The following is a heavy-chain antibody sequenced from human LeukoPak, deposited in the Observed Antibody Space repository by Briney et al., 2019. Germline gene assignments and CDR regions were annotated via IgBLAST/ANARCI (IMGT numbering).Heavy chain of an antibody. J-gene: IGHJ4*02. V-gene: IGHV4-61*02. D-gene: IGHD3-10*01. Sequence: SETLSLTCTVSGGSISSGSYYWSWIRQPAGKGLEWIGRIYTSGSTNYNPSLKSRVTISVDTSKNHFSLKLSSVTAADTAVYYCARDQTYSGSGIYTYFDYWGQGILVTVSS. CDR2: IYTSGST. CDR1: GGSISSGSYY. CDR3: ARDQTYSGSGIYTYFDY.